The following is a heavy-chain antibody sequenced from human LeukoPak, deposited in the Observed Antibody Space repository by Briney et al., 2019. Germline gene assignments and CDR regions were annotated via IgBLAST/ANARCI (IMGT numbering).Heavy chain of an antibody. J-gene: IGHJ4*02. CDR2: MNPNSGNA. V-gene: IGHV1-8*02. D-gene: IGHD3-16*01. CDR1: GYTFSSYD. CDR3: ARDNDYVLDY. Sequence: GASVKVSCKASGYTFSSYDINWVRQATGQGREWMGWMNPNSGNAGSAQKFQGRVTMPRNNSLRTAYMEVNSLTYEDPAVFYCARDNDYVLDYWGQGTMVTVSS.